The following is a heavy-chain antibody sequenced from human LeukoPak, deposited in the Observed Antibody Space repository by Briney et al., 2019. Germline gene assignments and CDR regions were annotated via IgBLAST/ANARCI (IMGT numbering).Heavy chain of an antibody. CDR2: ISWNSGSI. CDR3: ARDQGFSYYYYYMDV. Sequence: GGSLRLSCAASGFTFDDYAMHWVRQAPGKGLEWVSGISWNSGSIGYADSVKGRFTISRDNAKTSLYLQMNSLRAEDTAVYYCARDQGFSYYYYYMDVWGKGTTVTVSS. D-gene: IGHD3-3*01. J-gene: IGHJ6*03. CDR1: GFTFDDYA. V-gene: IGHV3-9*01.